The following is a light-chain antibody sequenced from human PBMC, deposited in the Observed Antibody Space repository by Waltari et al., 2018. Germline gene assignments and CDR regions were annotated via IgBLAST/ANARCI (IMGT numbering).Light chain of an antibody. J-gene: IGLJ2*01. Sequence: QLVLTQPPSASASLGASVKLTCTLNSGHTRYAIAWHQQQPEKGPRFLMNLDSDGSHTKGDGIPDRFSGSSSGAERYLILSSLQSEDEADYYCQSWDTGINVFGGGTKLTVL. V-gene: IGLV4-69*01. CDR3: QSWDTGINV. CDR2: LDSDGSH. CDR1: SGHTRYA.